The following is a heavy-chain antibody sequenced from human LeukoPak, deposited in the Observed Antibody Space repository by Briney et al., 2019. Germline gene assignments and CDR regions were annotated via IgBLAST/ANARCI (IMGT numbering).Heavy chain of an antibody. CDR3: AGGGVTFHY. D-gene: IGHD3-3*01. CDR2: IYYSGTT. J-gene: IGHJ4*02. CDR1: GGSIISGDFF. V-gene: IGHV4-30-4*08. Sequence: SQTLSLTCTVSGGSIISGDFFWSWIRQPPGKGLEWIGYIYYSGTTSYNPSLKSPVTISVDTSKNQFSPKLSSVTAADTAVYYCAGGGVTFHYWGQGALVTVSS.